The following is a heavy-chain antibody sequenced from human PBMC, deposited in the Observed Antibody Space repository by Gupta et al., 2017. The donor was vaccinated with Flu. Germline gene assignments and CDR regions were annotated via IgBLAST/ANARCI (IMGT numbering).Heavy chain of an antibody. CDR2: ISSSSSYI. V-gene: IGHV3-21*01. Sequence: EVQLVESGGGLVKPGGSLRLSCAASGFTFSSYSMHWVRQAPGKGLEWVSSISSSSSYIYYADSVKGRFTISRDNAKNSLYLQMNSLRAEDTAVYYCARDLAAAGTSFYYYYGMDVWGQGTTVTVSS. CDR3: ARDLAAAGTSFYYYYGMDV. CDR1: GFTFSSYS. D-gene: IGHD6-13*01. J-gene: IGHJ6*02.